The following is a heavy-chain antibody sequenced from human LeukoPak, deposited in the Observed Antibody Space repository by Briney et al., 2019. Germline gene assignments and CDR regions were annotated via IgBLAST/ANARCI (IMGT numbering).Heavy chain of an antibody. V-gene: IGHV3-73*01. CDR2: IRSKANSYAT. CDR1: GFTFSGSA. CDR3: TRHVVGYFDY. Sequence: GGSLKLSCAASGFTFSGSAMHWVRQASGKGLGWVGRIRSKANSYATAYAASVKGRFTISRDDSKNTAYLQMNGLKTEDTAVYYCTRHVVGYFDYWGQGTLVTVSS. J-gene: IGHJ4*02.